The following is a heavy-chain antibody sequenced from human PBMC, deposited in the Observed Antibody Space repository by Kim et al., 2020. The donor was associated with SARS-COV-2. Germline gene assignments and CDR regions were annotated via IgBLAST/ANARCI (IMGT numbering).Heavy chain of an antibody. V-gene: IGHV5-51*01. J-gene: IGHJ6*02. CDR1: GYSFTTYW. CDR3: AKLDAVDGYMAGMDV. CDR2: IYPDDSES. Sequence: GESLKISCKGSGYSFTTYWIGWVRQMPGKGLEWMGIIYPDDSESRYSPSFQGQVTISADKSINTAYLQWSSLKASDTAMYYCAKLDAVDGYMAGMDVWG. D-gene: IGHD5-12*01.